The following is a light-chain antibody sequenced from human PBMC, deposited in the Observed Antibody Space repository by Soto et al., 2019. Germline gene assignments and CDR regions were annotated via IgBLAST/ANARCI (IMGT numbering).Light chain of an antibody. CDR2: DVS. CDR3: SSYTSSSTVV. Sequence: QSALTQPASVSGSPGQSIAISCTGTSHDVGGYNYVSWYQQHPGKAPKLMIYDVSARPSGVSNRFSGSKSDNTASLTISGLQAEDEAHYFCSSYTSSSTVVFGGGTKLTVL. V-gene: IGLV2-14*01. J-gene: IGLJ2*01. CDR1: SHDVGGYNY.